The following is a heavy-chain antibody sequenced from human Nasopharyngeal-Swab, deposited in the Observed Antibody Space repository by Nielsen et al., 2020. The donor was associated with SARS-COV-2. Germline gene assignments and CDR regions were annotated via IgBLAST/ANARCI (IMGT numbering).Heavy chain of an antibody. V-gene: IGHV1-18*01. CDR2: ISPYNSNT. CDR1: GYTFISFG. D-gene: IGHD3/OR15-3a*01. CDR3: ARGQGSWTRNAFDI. J-gene: IGHJ3*02. Sequence: ASVKVSCKASGYTFISFGINWVRQAPGQGLEWMGWISPYNSNTNYAQKLQGRVTMTTDSSTYTSYMELRSLRSGDTAVYYCARGQGSWTRNAFDIWGQGTMVTVSS.